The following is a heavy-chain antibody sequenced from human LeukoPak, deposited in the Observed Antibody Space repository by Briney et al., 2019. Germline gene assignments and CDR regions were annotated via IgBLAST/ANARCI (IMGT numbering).Heavy chain of an antibody. Sequence: GRSLRLSCAASGFTFNDYDINWVRQLPGKGLEWVSGINWNSVHIGYADSVKGRFTISRDSAQNSLYLQMNSLRAEDTAVYYCARRLGYFDYWGQGTLVTVSS. V-gene: IGHV3-9*01. CDR3: ARRLGYFDY. D-gene: IGHD1-26*01. CDR1: GFTFNDYD. CDR2: INWNSVHI. J-gene: IGHJ4*02.